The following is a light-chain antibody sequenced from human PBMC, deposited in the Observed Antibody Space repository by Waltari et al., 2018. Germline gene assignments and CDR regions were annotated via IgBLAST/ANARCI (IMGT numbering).Light chain of an antibody. CDR2: LEGSGSY. CDR1: SGHSSYI. CDR3: ETWDRNSLV. J-gene: IGLJ2*01. Sequence: QPVLTQSSSASASLGSSVKLTCTLNSGHSSYIIAWHQQQPGKAPRFLMKLEGSGSYNKGGGVPDRFSGSTSGADRYLTISNLQSEDEADYYCETWDRNSLVFGRGTKLTVL. V-gene: IGLV4-60*03.